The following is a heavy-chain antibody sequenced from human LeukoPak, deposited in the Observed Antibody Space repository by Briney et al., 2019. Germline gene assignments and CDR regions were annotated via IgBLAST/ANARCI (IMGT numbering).Heavy chain of an antibody. D-gene: IGHD3-10*01. CDR3: VPGGQYFAS. V-gene: IGHV3-74*01. CDR1: GFTFSTYW. J-gene: IGHJ4*02. Sequence: PGGSLRLSCAASGFTFSTYWMHWVRQAPGKGLVWVSRVNSDGSITSYADNVKGRFTISRDNAKNTLYLQMNSLRAEDTAVYHCVPGGQYFASWGQGTLVTVSS. CDR2: VNSDGSIT.